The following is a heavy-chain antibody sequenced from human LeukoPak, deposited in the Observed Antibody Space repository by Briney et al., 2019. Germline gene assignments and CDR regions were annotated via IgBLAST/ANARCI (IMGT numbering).Heavy chain of an antibody. J-gene: IGHJ4*02. Sequence: PGGSLRLSCAASGFTFSSYAMSWVRQAPGKGLEWVSAISGSGGSSYYADSVKGRFTISRDNSKNTLYLQMNSLRAEDTAVYYCAKDQSAYYDFWSGYYTDYWGQGTLVTVSS. CDR2: ISGSGGSS. D-gene: IGHD3-3*01. V-gene: IGHV3-23*01. CDR3: AKDQSAYYDFWSGYYTDY. CDR1: GFTFSSYA.